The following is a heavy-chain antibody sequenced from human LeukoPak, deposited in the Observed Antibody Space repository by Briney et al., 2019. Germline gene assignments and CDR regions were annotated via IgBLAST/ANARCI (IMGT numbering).Heavy chain of an antibody. CDR2: ISAYNGNT. V-gene: IGHV1-18*01. D-gene: IGHD2-2*01. CDR3: ARASPGYQPMDV. J-gene: IGHJ6*04. Sequence: GASVKVSCKASGYTFTSYGISWVRQAPGQGLEWMGWISAYNGNTNYAQNLQGRVTMTTDTSTSTVYMELRSLRSDGTAVYYCARASPGYQPMDVWGKGTTVTVSS. CDR1: GYTFTSYG.